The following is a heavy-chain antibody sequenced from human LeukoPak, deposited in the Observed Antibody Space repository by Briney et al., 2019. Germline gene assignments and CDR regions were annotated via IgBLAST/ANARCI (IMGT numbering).Heavy chain of an antibody. CDR3: AREYYYDSRAPGAFDI. CDR1: GFIFSSYS. V-gene: IGHV3-21*01. J-gene: IGHJ3*02. CDR2: ISSSSSYI. D-gene: IGHD3-22*01. Sequence: GGSLRLSCAASGFIFSSYSINWVRQAPGKGLEWVSSISSSSSYIYYADSVRGRFTISRDNAKNSLYLQMNSLRAEDTAVYYCAREYYYDSRAPGAFDIWGQGTMVTVSS.